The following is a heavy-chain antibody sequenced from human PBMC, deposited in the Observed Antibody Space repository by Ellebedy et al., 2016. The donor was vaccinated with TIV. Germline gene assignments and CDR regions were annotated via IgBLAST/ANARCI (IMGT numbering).Heavy chain of an antibody. J-gene: IGHJ4*02. D-gene: IGHD3-22*01. CDR1: GYTFTIYG. Sequence: AASVKVSCKASGYTFTIYGINWVRQAPGQGLEWMGWIGAYNGNTNYAQKLQGRVTMTTDTSTSTAYMELRSLRSDDTAVYYCATSKLYLDTSGYFDYWGQGTLVTVSS. CDR2: IGAYNGNT. CDR3: ATSKLYLDTSGYFDY. V-gene: IGHV1-18*04.